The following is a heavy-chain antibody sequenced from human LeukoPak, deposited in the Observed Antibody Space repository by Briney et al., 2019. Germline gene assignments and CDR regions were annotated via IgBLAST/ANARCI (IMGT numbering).Heavy chain of an antibody. Sequence: ASVKVSCKASGGTFSSYAISWVRQAPGQGLEWMGGIIPIFGTANYAQKFQSRVTITADKSTSTAYMELSSLRSEDTAVYYCARVAPRDPLGITIFGVVRHWFDYWGQGTLVTVSS. V-gene: IGHV1-69*06. J-gene: IGHJ4*02. D-gene: IGHD3-3*01. CDR3: ARVAPRDPLGITIFGVVRHWFDY. CDR2: IIPIFGTA. CDR1: GGTFSSYA.